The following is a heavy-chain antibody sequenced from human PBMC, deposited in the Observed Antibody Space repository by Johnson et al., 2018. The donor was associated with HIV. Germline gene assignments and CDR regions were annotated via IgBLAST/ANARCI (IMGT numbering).Heavy chain of an antibody. J-gene: IGHJ3*02. CDR1: GFAFSSYA. Sequence: VQVVESGGGLVQPGGSLRLSCAASGFAFSSYAMTWVRQAPGKGLEWVGFTRSKAYSGTTEYAASVKGRFSISRDDSKSIAYLQMNSLQTEDTARYYRRFYWSGGCCYGGYALDSWGRRTMVTVSS. V-gene: IGHV3-49*04. CDR2: TRSKAYSGTT. CDR3: RFYWSGGCCYGGYALDS. D-gene: IGHD2-15*01.